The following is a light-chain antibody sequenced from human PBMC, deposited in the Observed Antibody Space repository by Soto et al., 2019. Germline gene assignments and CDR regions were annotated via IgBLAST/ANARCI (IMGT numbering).Light chain of an antibody. CDR1: QSVSSSY. CDR2: GAS. Sequence: IVLTQSPGTQSLSPGERATLSCRASQSVSSSYLAWYQQKPGQAPRLLIYGASSRATGVPDRFSGSGSGTDFTLTISSLQSEDFAVYYCQQYNNWPITFGQGTRLEIK. J-gene: IGKJ5*01. CDR3: QQYNNWPIT. V-gene: IGKV3-20*01.